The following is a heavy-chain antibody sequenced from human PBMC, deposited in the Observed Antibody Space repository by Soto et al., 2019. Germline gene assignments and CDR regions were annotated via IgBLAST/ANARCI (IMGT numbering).Heavy chain of an antibody. CDR3: AKWTGRYCSGGRCYLDDPWDY. D-gene: IGHD2-15*01. J-gene: IGHJ4*02. CDR2: ISGSAAST. Sequence: EVHLLECGGDLVQPGGSLRLSCAASGFTFSNYAMSWVRQAPGKGLDWVSGISGSAASTFYADSVKGRFTISRDNSKNTLYLQMNNLRAEDTAVYYCAKWTGRYCSGGRCYLDDPWDYWGQGTLVTVSS. CDR1: GFTFSNYA. V-gene: IGHV3-23*01.